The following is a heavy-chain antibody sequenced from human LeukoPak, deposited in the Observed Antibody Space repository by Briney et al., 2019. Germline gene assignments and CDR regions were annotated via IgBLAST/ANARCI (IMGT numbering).Heavy chain of an antibody. CDR2: ISYDGSYK. J-gene: IGHJ4*02. D-gene: IGHD6-13*01. Sequence: TGGSLRLSCAASGFTFSSYVMSWVRQAPGKGLEWVAVISYDGSYKFYADSVKGRFTISRDNSKSTLYLQMNSLRAEDTAVYYCAKDRYSGLNTIDYWGQGTLVTVSS. CDR3: AKDRYSGLNTIDY. V-gene: IGHV3-30*18. CDR1: GFTFSSYV.